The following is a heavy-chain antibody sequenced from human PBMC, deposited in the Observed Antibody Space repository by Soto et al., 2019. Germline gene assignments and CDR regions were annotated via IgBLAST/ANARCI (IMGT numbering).Heavy chain of an antibody. Sequence: GGSLRLSCAASGFTFSSYGMHWVRQAPGKGLEWVAVIWYDGSNKYYADSVKGRFTISRDNSKNTLYLQMNSLRAEDTAVYYCARDLLRSGYDGLYYYYYYGMDVWGQGTTVTVSS. CDR3: ARDLLRSGYDGLYYYYYYGMDV. V-gene: IGHV3-33*01. CDR2: IWYDGSNK. D-gene: IGHD5-12*01. CDR1: GFTFSSYG. J-gene: IGHJ6*02.